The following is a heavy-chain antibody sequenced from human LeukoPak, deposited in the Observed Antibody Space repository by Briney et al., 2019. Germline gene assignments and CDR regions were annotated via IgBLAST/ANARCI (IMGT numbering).Heavy chain of an antibody. Sequence: PSETLSLTCTVSGGSISSYYWSWIRQPPGKGLEWIGYIYYSGSTNYNPSLKSRVTISVDTSKNQFSLKLSSVTAADTAVYYCARRGYYDSSGSRGYFDYWGQGTLVTVSS. V-gene: IGHV4-59*12. CDR2: IYYSGST. D-gene: IGHD3-22*01. CDR3: ARRGYYDSSGSRGYFDY. CDR1: GGSISSYY. J-gene: IGHJ4*02.